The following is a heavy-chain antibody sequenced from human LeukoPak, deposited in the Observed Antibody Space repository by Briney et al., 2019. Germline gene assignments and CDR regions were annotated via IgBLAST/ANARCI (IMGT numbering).Heavy chain of an antibody. J-gene: IGHJ2*01. CDR3: ARKGNINGYWYFDL. CDR1: GGSFSGYY. D-gene: IGHD5-18*01. CDR2: ITHTGST. V-gene: IGHV4-34*01. Sequence: SETLSLTCAVYGGSFSGYYWSWIRQPPGKGLEWIGEITHTGSTSYNPSPRSRVTISVDTSKNQFSLNLRSVTAADTAVYYCARKGNINGYWYFDLWGRGTLVTVSS.